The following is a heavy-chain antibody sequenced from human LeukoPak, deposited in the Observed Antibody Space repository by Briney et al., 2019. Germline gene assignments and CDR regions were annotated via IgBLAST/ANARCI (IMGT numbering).Heavy chain of an antibody. CDR1: GGSISSGDYY. V-gene: IGHV4-31*03. CDR3: ARVPYYYDSSGRYYYYYMGV. J-gene: IGHJ6*03. CDR2: IYYSGNT. Sequence: SETLSLTCTVSGGSISSGDYYWSWIRQHPGKGLEWIGYIYYSGNTNYNPSLKSRVTISVDTSKNQFSLKLSSVTTADTAVYYCARVPYYYDSSGRYYYYYMGVWGKGATVTVSS. D-gene: IGHD3-22*01.